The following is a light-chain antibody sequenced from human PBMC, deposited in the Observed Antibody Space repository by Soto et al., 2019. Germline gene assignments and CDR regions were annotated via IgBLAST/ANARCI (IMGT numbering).Light chain of an antibody. CDR3: QQYYSFPIT. Sequence: DIQMTQSPSSGSASLGDRFTITCRAMQGISSWLAWYQQKPGKAPKLLIYAASTLQSGVPSRFSGSGSGTDFTLTISCLQSEDFATYYCQQYYSFPITFGQGTRLEIK. J-gene: IGKJ5*01. CDR1: QGISSW. V-gene: IGKV1-12*01. CDR2: AAS.